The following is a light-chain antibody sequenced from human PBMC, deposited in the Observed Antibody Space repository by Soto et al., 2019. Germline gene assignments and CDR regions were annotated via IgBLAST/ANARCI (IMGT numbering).Light chain of an antibody. J-gene: IGKJ1*01. CDR3: QQRSNWPPWT. V-gene: IGKV3-11*01. CDR1: QSVSSY. Sequence: EIVLTQSPATLSLSPGERATLSFMASQSVSSYFAWYQQIPGQAPRLLIYDASNRATGIPARFSGSGSGTDFTLTISSLEPEDFAVYYCQQRSNWPPWTFGQGTKVEIK. CDR2: DAS.